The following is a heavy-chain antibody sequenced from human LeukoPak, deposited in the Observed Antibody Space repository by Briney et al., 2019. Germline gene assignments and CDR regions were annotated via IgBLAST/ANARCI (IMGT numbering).Heavy chain of an antibody. J-gene: IGHJ4*02. CDR3: ARDRGSYYLDY. CDR2: IIPIFGTA. V-gene: IGHV1-69*13. CDR1: GGTFSSYA. Sequence: GASVKVSCKASGGTFSSYAISWVRQAPGQGLEWMGGIIPIFGTANYAQKFQGRVTITADESTSTAHMELSSLRSEDTAVYYCARDRGSYYLDYWGQGTLVTVSS. D-gene: IGHD1-26*01.